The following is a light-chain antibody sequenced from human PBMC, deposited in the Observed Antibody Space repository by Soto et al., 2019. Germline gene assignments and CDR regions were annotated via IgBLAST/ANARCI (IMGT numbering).Light chain of an antibody. Sequence: EVVMTQSPATLFVSPGERATVSCRASQSVSSNLAWYQQQPGQAPRLLIYEASTRAADTPVRFSGSGYGRQFTLTISSLQSEDFAVYFCHQYNDGPGGTFGQGTKVGIK. CDR1: QSVSSN. CDR3: HQYNDGPGGT. V-gene: IGKV3-15*01. CDR2: EAS. J-gene: IGKJ1*01.